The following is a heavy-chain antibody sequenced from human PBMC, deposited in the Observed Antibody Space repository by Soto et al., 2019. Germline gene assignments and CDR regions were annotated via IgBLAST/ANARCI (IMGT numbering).Heavy chain of an antibody. Sequence: PGGSLRLSCAASGFSFSTYAMSWVRQAPGKGLEWVSGTSGSGNKTYYGDSVKGRFTISRDNSKDTLYLQMNSLRADDTAVYYCARGFRLHFDYWGQGTQVTVSS. CDR1: GFSFSTYA. D-gene: IGHD5-18*01. V-gene: IGHV3-23*01. CDR3: ARGFRLHFDY. CDR2: TSGSGNKT. J-gene: IGHJ4*02.